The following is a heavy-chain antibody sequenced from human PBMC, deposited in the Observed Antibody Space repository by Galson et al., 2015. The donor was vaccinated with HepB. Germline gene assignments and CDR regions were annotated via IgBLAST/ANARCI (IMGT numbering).Heavy chain of an antibody. D-gene: IGHD1-1*01. CDR2: ISSSGSTI. J-gene: IGHJ6*03. CDR3: ARGALEGRSLYYYYMDV. Sequence: SLRLSCAASGFTFSDYYMSWIRQAPGKGLEWVSYISSSGSTIYYADSVKGRFTISRDNAKNSLYLQMNSLRAEDTAVYYCARGALEGRSLYYYYMDVWGKGTTVTVSS. V-gene: IGHV3-11*01. CDR1: GFTFSDYY.